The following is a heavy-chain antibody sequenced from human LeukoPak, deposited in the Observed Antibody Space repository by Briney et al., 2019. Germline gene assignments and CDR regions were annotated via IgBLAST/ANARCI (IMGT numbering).Heavy chain of an antibody. V-gene: IGHV4-59*01. CDR2: IYYSGST. J-gene: IGHJ6*02. CDR1: GGSISSYY. CDR3: ARDQGVYGDYQSYYYYYGMDV. Sequence: PSETLSLTCTVPGGSISSYYWSWIRQPPGKGLEWIGYIYYSGSTNYNPSLKSRVTISVDTSKNQFSLKLSSVIAADTAVYYCARDQGVYGDYQSYYYYYGMDVWGQGTTVTVSS. D-gene: IGHD4-17*01.